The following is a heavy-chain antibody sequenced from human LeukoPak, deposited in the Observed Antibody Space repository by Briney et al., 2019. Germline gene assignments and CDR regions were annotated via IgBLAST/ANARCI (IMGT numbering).Heavy chain of an antibody. Sequence: ASVKVSCKASGYTFNSYDINWVRQAPGQGLEWMGIINPSADSTNYAQKFQGRVTMTRDMSTSTVYMDLSSLTSEDTAVYYCARGHPSATGYSSGWYFHYWGQGTLVTVSS. J-gene: IGHJ4*02. CDR3: ARGHPSATGYSSGWYFHY. CDR1: GYTFNSYD. D-gene: IGHD6-19*01. V-gene: IGHV1-46*02. CDR2: INPSADST.